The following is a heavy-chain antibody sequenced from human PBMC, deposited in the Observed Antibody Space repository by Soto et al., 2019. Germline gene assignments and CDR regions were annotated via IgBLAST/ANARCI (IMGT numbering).Heavy chain of an antibody. Sequence: AESLKISCNGSGYSFTSHWSNWVRQMPGKGLEWMARIDPSDSDTNYSPYFQGHVTISADKSISTAYLQWSSLKASDTAMYYRARNSSSSSWHYFDYWRQGTLVTVSS. J-gene: IGHJ4*02. D-gene: IGHD6-13*01. CDR2: IDPSDSDT. CDR1: GYSFTSHW. V-gene: IGHV5-10-1*01. CDR3: ARNSSSSSWHYFDY.